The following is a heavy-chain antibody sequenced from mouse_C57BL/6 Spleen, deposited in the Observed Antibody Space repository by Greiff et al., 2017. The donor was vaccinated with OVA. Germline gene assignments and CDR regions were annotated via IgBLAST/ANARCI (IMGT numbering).Heavy chain of an antibody. V-gene: IGHV2-2*01. J-gene: IGHJ4*01. D-gene: IGHD2-1*01. Sequence: VQLQQSGPGLVQPSQSLSITCTVSGFSLTSYGVHWVRQSPGKGLEWLGVIWSGGSTDYNAAFISRLSISKDNSKSQVFVKMNSLQADDTAIYYCARDNGNSHYYAMDYWGQGTSVTVSS. CDR1: GFSLTSYG. CDR2: IWSGGST. CDR3: ARDNGNSHYYAMDY.